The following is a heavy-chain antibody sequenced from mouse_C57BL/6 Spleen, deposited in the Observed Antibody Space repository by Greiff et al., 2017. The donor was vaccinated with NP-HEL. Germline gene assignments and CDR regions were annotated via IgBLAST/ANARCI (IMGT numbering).Heavy chain of an antibody. J-gene: IGHJ3*01. CDR2: INPNNGGT. CDR3: AGHWDGAWFAY. CDR1: GYTFTDYN. V-gene: IGHV1-22*01. D-gene: IGHD4-1*01. Sequence: EVKLVESGPELVKPGASVKMSCKASGYTFTDYNMHWVKQSHGKSLEWIGYINPNNGGTSYNQKFKGKATLTVNKSSSTAYMELRSLTSEDSAVYYCAGHWDGAWFAYWGQGTLVTVSA.